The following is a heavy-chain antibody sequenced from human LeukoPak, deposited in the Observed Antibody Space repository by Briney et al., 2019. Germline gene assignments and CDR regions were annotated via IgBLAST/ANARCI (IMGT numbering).Heavy chain of an antibody. CDR3: ARALYTTGWYPDYFDF. CDR1: GFTFSTHW. J-gene: IGHJ4*02. Sequence: PGGSLRLSCAASGFTFSTHWMSWVRQTPGEGLEWLANIKPDGSDQYYVDSVRGRFTISRDNAENSLYLQMNSLRAEDTAVYYCARALYTTGWYPDYFDFWGQGTLVTVSS. CDR2: IKPDGSDQ. V-gene: IGHV3-7*04. D-gene: IGHD6-19*01.